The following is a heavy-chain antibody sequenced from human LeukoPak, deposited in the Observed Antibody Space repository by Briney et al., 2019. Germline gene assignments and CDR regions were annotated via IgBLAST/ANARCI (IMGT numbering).Heavy chain of an antibody. CDR3: ARVVAAAGLHYFDY. Sequence: SQTLSLTCAISGDSVSSNSAAWNWIRQSPSRDLEWLGRTYYRSKWYNDYAVSVKSRIIINPDTSKNQFSLQLNSVTPEDTAVYYCARVVAAAGLHYFDYWGQGTLVTVSS. D-gene: IGHD6-13*01. CDR2: TYYRSKWYN. J-gene: IGHJ4*02. V-gene: IGHV6-1*01. CDR1: GDSVSSNSAA.